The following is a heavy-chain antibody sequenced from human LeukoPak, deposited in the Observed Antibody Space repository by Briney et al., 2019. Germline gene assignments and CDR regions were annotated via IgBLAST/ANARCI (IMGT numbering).Heavy chain of an antibody. CDR3: ARHLRPVDYYDSSGYWIPYYYYMDV. CDR1: GGSISSYY. V-gene: IGHV4-59*01. CDR2: IYYSGST. D-gene: IGHD3-22*01. J-gene: IGHJ6*03. Sequence: SETLSLTCTVSGGSISSYYWSWIRQPPGKGLEWIGYIYYSGSTNYNPSLKSRVTISVDTSKNQFSLKLSSVTAADTAVYYCARHLRPVDYYDSSGYWIPYYYYMDVWGKGTTVTVSS.